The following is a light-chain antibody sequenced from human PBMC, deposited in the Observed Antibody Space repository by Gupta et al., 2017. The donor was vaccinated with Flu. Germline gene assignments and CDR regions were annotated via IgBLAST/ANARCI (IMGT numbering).Light chain of an antibody. CDR2: AAS. Sequence: DIQMTQSPSSLSASVGDRVTITCRASQSISSYLNWYQQKPGKAPKLLIYAASSLQSGVPSRFSGSGYGTDFTLTISSLQPEDFATYYCQQSDSTLLWTFGQGTKLEIK. V-gene: IGKV1-39*01. CDR1: QSISSY. CDR3: QQSDSTLLWT. J-gene: IGKJ2*02.